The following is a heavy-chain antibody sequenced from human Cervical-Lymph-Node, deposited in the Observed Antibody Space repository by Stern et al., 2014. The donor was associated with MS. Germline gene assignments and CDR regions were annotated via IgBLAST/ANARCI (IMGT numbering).Heavy chain of an antibody. CDR2: ISPIIGTA. D-gene: IGHD3-10*01. Sequence: VQLLESGAEVQKPGSSVKVSCRASGGTFSSSDISWVRQAPGQGLEWMGGISPIIGTAIYAQKYQGRVTITADESTSTAYMELSSLRSEDTAIYYCALGGFGHYFEYWGQGTLVTVSS. J-gene: IGHJ4*02. V-gene: IGHV1-69*01. CDR3: ALGGFGHYFEY. CDR1: GGTFSSSD.